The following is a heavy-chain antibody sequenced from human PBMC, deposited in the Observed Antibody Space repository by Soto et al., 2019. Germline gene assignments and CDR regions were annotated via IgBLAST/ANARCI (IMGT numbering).Heavy chain of an antibody. Sequence: QVQLQESGPGLVKPSQTLSLTCTVSGGSISSGGYYWSWIRQHPGKGLEWIGYIYYSGSTYYNPSLKSPGTLSVGTSKNQFSLKLSSVTAADTAVYYCARSGWELQVFDYWGQGTLVTVSS. D-gene: IGHD1-26*01. J-gene: IGHJ4*02. CDR1: GGSISSGGYY. V-gene: IGHV4-31*01. CDR3: ARSGWELQVFDY. CDR2: IYYSGST.